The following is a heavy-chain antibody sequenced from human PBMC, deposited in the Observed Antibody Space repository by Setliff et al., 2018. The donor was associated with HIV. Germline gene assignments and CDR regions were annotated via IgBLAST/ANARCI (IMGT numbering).Heavy chain of an antibody. V-gene: IGHV5-51*01. Sequence: PGESLKISCKGSGYTFTNYWIGWVRQRPGKALEWMGIFYPGDFDTRYSPSFEGQVTMSGDKSISTAYLRWSSLKASDTAMYYCARHFSVAGDGFDVWGQGTMVTVSS. CDR3: ARHFSVAGDGFDV. J-gene: IGHJ3*01. CDR1: GYTFTNYW. D-gene: IGHD6-19*01. CDR2: FYPGDFDT.